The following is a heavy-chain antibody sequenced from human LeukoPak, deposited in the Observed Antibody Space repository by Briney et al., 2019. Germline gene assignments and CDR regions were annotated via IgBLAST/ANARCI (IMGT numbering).Heavy chain of an antibody. CDR1: GFAVIDNY. V-gene: IGHV3-66*01. J-gene: IGHJ4*02. CDR3: AREDSGYGLHLDY. CDR2: IYSGGNT. Sequence: GGSLRLSCAASGFAVIDNYMNWVRQAPGKGLEWVAVIYSGGNTYYADSVAGRFTISRDTATNTVYLQMNSLRADDTAVYYCAREDSGYGLHLDYWGQGTLVTVSS. D-gene: IGHD5-12*01.